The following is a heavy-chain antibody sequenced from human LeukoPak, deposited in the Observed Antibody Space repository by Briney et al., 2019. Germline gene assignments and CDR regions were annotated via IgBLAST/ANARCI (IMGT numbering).Heavy chain of an antibody. CDR2: ISGSGGDT. CDR3: AREGHCSTTSCYTPFDY. D-gene: IGHD2-2*02. J-gene: IGHJ4*02. CDR1: EFTFNSYW. Sequence: PGGSLRLSCAASEFTFNSYWMHWVRQAPGKGLEWVSAISGSGGDTYYADSVKGRFTISRDNSKNTLYLQMNSLRADDTAVYYCAREGHCSTTSCYTPFDYWGQGTLVTVSS. V-gene: IGHV3-23*01.